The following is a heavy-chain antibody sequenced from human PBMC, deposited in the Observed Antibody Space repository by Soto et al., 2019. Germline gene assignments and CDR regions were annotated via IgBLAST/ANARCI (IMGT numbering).Heavy chain of an antibody. J-gene: IGHJ4*02. D-gene: IGHD4-17*01. CDR1: GGTFSSYA. CDR3: ARVYYGDYVGYFDY. CDR2: IIPIFGTA. Sequence: ASVKVSCKASGGTFSSYAISWVRQAPGQGLEWMGGIIPIFGTANYAQKFQGRVTITADESTSTAYMELSSLRSEDTAVYYCARVYYGDYVGYFDYWGQGTLVTVSS. V-gene: IGHV1-69*13.